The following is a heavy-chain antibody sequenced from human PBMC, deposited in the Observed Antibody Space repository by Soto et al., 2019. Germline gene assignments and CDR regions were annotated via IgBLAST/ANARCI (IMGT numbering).Heavy chain of an antibody. CDR2: ISGYNSNT. CDR3: GRERQWEPVPY. J-gene: IGHJ4*02. CDR1: GYSFSNYG. Sequence: ASVKVSCKASGYSFSNYGITWVRQAPGQGLEWMGWISGYNSNTNCAQKFEGRVRMTKDTTRSTAYLEVRSLRFDDTAVYYCGRERQWEPVPYWGQGTPVTVSS. D-gene: IGHD1-26*01. V-gene: IGHV1-18*01.